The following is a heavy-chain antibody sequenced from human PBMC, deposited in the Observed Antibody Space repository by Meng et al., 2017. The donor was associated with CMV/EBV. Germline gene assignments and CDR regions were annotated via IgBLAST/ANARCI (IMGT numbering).Heavy chain of an antibody. D-gene: IGHD3-9*01. CDR1: AAAVSSGDYY. CDR3: ARAARYFDTGYLIVYFDY. V-gene: IGHV4-30-4*08. Sequence: QVQLQESGPGLVKPSQPLSLTCTASAAAVSSGDYYWSWIRQPPGKGLEWIGYIYYSGSTYYNPSLKSRVTISVDTSKNQFSLKLSSVTAADTAVYYCARAARYFDTGYLIVYFDYWGQGTLVTVSS. J-gene: IGHJ4*02. CDR2: IYYSGST.